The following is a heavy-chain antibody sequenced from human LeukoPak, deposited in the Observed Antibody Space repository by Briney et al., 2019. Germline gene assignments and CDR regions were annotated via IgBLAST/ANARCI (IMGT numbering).Heavy chain of an antibody. CDR2: IYYSGST. V-gene: IGHV4-30-4*01. J-gene: IGHJ3*02. Sequence: SSETLSLTCTVSGGSISSGDYYWSWIRQPPGKGLEWIGYIYYSGSTNYNPSLKSRVTMSVDTSNNQFSLKLSSVTAADTAVYYCASWFRSTRAFDIWGQGTMVTVSS. CDR3: ASWFRSTRAFDI. D-gene: IGHD3-10*01. CDR1: GGSISSGDYY.